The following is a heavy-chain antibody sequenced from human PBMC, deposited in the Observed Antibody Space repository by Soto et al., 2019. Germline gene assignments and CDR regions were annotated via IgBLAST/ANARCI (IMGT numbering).Heavy chain of an antibody. D-gene: IGHD5-12*01. CDR3: ARGVYSGYDTRWLDP. CDR2: IYYSGST. Sequence: PSETLSLTCTVSGGSISSYYWSWIRQPPGKGLEWIGYIYYSGSTNYNPSLKSRVTISVDTPKNQFSLKLSSVTAADTAVYYCARGVYSGYDTRWLDPWGQGTMVTVYS. CDR1: GGSISSYY. J-gene: IGHJ5*02. V-gene: IGHV4-59*01.